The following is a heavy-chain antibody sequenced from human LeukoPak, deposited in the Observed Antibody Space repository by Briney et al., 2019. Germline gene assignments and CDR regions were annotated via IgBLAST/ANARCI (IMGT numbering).Heavy chain of an antibody. D-gene: IGHD5-18*01. Sequence: GGSLRLSCAASGFTFSSYWMHWVRQAPGKGLVWVSRINSDGSSTSYADSVKGRFTISRDKAKNTLYLQMNSLRAEDTAVYYCAKDRDTAMVIVDYWGQGTLVTVSS. CDR2: INSDGSST. J-gene: IGHJ4*02. CDR3: AKDRDTAMVIVDY. CDR1: GFTFSSYW. V-gene: IGHV3-74*01.